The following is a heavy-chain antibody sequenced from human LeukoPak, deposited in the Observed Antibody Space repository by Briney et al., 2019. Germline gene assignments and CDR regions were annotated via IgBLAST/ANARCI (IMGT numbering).Heavy chain of an antibody. CDR1: GFTVSSNY. CDR2: VYRGGRT. J-gene: IGHJ6*04. V-gene: IGHV3-66*01. Sequence: PGGSLRLSCAASGFTVSSNYMSWVRQAPGKGLEWVSVVYRGGRTYNADSVKGRFSISRDTSKNSLYLQMNSLRAEDTAVYYCAELGITMIGGVWGKGTTVTISS. CDR3: AELGITMIGGV. D-gene: IGHD3-10*02.